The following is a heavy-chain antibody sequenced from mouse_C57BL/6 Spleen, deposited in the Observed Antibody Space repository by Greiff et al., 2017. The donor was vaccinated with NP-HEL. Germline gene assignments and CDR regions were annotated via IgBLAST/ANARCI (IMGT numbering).Heavy chain of an antibody. D-gene: IGHD1-1*01. CDR1: GFTFSDYY. CDR3: ARGYYYGSSYVGYAMDY. CDR2: INYDGSST. J-gene: IGHJ4*01. Sequence: EVQVVESEGGLVQPGSSMKLSCTASGFTFSDYYMAWVRQVPEKGLEWVANINYDGSSTYYLDSLKSRFIISRDNAKNILYLQMSSLKSEDTATYYCARGYYYGSSYVGYAMDYWGQGTSVTVSS. V-gene: IGHV5-16*01.